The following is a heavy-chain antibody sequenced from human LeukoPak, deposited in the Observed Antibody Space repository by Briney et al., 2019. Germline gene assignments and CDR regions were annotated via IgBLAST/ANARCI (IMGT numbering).Heavy chain of an antibody. Sequence: PSGTLSLTCAVSGGSMSGTKWWSWVRQAPGKGLEWIGEIYHSGSTNYNPSLKSRITISVDKSKNQVSLNLNSVTAADTAVYYCATSTVMNEYCIDYWAQGTLVTVSS. J-gene: IGHJ4*02. CDR1: GGSMSGTKW. CDR2: IYHSGST. V-gene: IGHV4-4*02. D-gene: IGHD4-17*01. CDR3: ATSTVMNEYCIDY.